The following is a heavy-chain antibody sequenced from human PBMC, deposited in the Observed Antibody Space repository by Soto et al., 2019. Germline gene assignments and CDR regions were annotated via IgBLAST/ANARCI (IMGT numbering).Heavy chain of an antibody. CDR3: ARDWGVVVVPAASSSSWLDP. D-gene: IGHD2-2*01. CDR2: IIPILGIA. J-gene: IGHJ5*02. V-gene: IGHV1-69*04. Sequence: SVKVSCKASGGTFSSYTISRVRQAPGQGLEWMGRIIPILGIANYAQKFQGRVTITADKSTSTAYMELSSLRSEDTAVYYCARDWGVVVVPAASSSSWLDPWGQGTLVTVSS. CDR1: GGTFSSYT.